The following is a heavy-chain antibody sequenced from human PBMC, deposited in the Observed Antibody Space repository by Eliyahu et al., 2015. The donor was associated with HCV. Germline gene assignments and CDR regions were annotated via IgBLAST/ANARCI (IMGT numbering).Heavy chain of an antibody. CDR3: ARGAGYSSSLGDYFDY. CDR2: INPSGGST. CDR1: XYTFTSYY. J-gene: IGHJ4*02. V-gene: IGHV1-46*01. Sequence: QVQLVQSGAEVKKPGASVKVSCKASXYTFTSYYXHWXRQAPGQGLEWMGIINPSGGSTSYAQKFQGRVTMTRDTSTSTVYMELSSLRSEDTAVYYCARGAGYSSSLGDYFDYWGQGTLVTVSS. D-gene: IGHD6-6*01.